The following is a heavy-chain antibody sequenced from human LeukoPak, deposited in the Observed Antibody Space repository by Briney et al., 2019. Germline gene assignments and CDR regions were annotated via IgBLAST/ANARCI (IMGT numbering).Heavy chain of an antibody. J-gene: IGHJ4*02. CDR1: GFTFSSYA. CDR2: ISGSGGST. D-gene: IGHD4-11*01. CDR3: AKAFYDYSNYYFDY. Sequence: GGSLRPSCVASGFTFSSYAMSWVRQAPGKGLEWVSAISGSGGSTYYADSVKGRFTISRDNSKNTLYLQMNSLRAEDTAVYYCAKAFYDYSNYYFDYWGQGTLVTVSS. V-gene: IGHV3-23*01.